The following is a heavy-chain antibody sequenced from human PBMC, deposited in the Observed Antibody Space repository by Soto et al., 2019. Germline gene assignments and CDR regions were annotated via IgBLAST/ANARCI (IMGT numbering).Heavy chain of an antibody. CDR1: GYTFTGYY. V-gene: IGHV1-2*04. J-gene: IGHJ5*02. CDR2: INPNSGGT. D-gene: IGHD6-19*01. Sequence: QVQLVQSGAEVKKPGASVKVSCKASGYTFTGYYMHWVRQAPGQGLEWMGWINPNSGGTNYAQKFQGWITMTRDTSISAAYMELSRLRSDDTAVYYCARVAVAGTQNWFDPWGQGTLVTVSS. CDR3: ARVAVAGTQNWFDP.